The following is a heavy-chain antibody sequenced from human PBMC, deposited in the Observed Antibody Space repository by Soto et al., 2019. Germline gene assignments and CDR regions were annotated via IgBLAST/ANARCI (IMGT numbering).Heavy chain of an antibody. CDR2: IYYSGST. J-gene: IGHJ5*02. CDR3: ARRERAAGTDWWFDP. D-gene: IGHD6-13*01. V-gene: IGHV4-39*01. CDR1: GGSISSSSFH. Sequence: QLQLQESGPGLVKPSETLSLTCTVSGGSISSSSFHWGWIRQPPGKGLEWIGSIYYSGSTYYSPSLKSRVTISLDTSKNQCSLKLSSGTAADTAVYYCARRERAAGTDWWFDPWGQGTLVTVSS.